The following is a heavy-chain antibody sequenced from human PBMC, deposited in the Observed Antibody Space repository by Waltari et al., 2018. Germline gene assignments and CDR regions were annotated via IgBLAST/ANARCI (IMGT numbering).Heavy chain of an antibody. D-gene: IGHD2-21*02. J-gene: IGHJ4*02. CDR3: ARQPDGDSEFDY. V-gene: IGHV5-51*01. Sequence: EVLLEQSGAEVKKPGESLRISCKISGQTFSTYWFAWVRQVPGKGLEWMGRIYPDDSDTRYSPSFRGQVTMSADKSTSTAYLQWSSLKASDTAMYYCARQPDGDSEFDYWGQGTLVTVSA. CDR1: GQTFSTYW. CDR2: IYPDDSDT.